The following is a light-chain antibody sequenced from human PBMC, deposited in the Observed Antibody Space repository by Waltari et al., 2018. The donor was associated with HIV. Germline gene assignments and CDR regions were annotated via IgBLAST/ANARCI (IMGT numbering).Light chain of an antibody. J-gene: IGKJ2*01. V-gene: IGKV3-20*01. CDR3: QQYGTSPYT. Sequence: EIVLTQSPGSLSLSPGERATLSCRASQSSSSSHLAWYQQTPGLPPRLLIYGASSRATGIPDRFGGSGSGTDFTLTISRLEPEDFAVYYCQQYGTSPYTFGQGTKLEIK. CDR2: GAS. CDR1: QSSSSSH.